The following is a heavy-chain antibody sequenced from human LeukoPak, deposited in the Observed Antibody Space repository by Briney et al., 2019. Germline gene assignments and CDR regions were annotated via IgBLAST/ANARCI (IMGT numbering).Heavy chain of an antibody. CDR2: IHYSGST. Sequence: SETLSLTCTVSGGSISSGDYYWTWIRQPPGKGLEWIGYIHYSGSTFYNPSLKSRATMSVDTSKIQFSLRLSSVTAADTAVYYCARGEYYDSSGHYSKIFDYWGQGTLVTVSS. CDR1: GGSISSGDYY. D-gene: IGHD3-22*01. J-gene: IGHJ4*02. CDR3: ARGEYYDSSGHYSKIFDY. V-gene: IGHV4-30-4*01.